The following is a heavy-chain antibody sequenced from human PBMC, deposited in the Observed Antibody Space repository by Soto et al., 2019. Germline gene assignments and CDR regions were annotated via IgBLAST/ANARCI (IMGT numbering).Heavy chain of an antibody. CDR2: IYSGGST. D-gene: IGHD4-17*01. Sequence: EVQLVESGGGLIQPGGSLRLSCAASGFTVSSNYMSWVRQAPGKGLEWVSVIYSGGSTYYADSVKGRFTISRDNSKNTLYLQMNSLRAEDTAVYYCARVGYAVTTWGAFDIWGQGTMVTVSS. V-gene: IGHV3-53*01. CDR1: GFTVSSNY. J-gene: IGHJ3*02. CDR3: ARVGYAVTTWGAFDI.